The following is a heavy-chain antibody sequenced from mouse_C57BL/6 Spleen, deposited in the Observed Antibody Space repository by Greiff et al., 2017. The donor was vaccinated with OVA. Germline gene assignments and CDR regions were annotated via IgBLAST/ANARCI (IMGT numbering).Heavy chain of an antibody. V-gene: IGHV1-9*01. Sequence: QVQLQQSGAELMKPGASVKLSCKATGYTFTGYWIEWVKQRPGHGLEWIGEILPGSGSNKYNEKFKGKATFTADTSSNTAYMQLSSLTTEDSAIYYCATVTAYAMDYWGQGTSVTVSS. J-gene: IGHJ4*01. D-gene: IGHD3-2*01. CDR1: GYTFTGYW. CDR3: ATVTAYAMDY. CDR2: ILPGSGSN.